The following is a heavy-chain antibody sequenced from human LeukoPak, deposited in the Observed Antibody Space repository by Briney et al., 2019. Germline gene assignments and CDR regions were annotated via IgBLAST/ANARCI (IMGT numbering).Heavy chain of an antibody. D-gene: IGHD5-12*01. CDR1: GYSINSGYC. Sequence: SETLSLTCAVSGYSINSGYCWGWIRQPPGKGLEWIGSIYHSGSTYYNPSLKSRVTTSVDTSKNQFSLKLSSVTAADTAVYYCARVATTTNPPQRPFDYWGQGTLVTVSS. CDR3: ARVATTTNPPQRPFDY. V-gene: IGHV4-38-2*01. J-gene: IGHJ4*02. CDR2: IYHSGST.